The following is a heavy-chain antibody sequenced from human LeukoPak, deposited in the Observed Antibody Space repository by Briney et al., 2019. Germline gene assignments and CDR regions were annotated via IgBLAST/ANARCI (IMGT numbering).Heavy chain of an antibody. D-gene: IGHD5-18*01. Sequence: ASVKVSCKASGYTFTGYYMHWVRQAPGQGLEWMGWINPNSGGTNYAQKFQGRVTMTRDTSISTAYMELSRLRSDDTAVYYCAREWDTAMVSYYFDYWGQGTLVTVPS. V-gene: IGHV1-2*02. CDR3: AREWDTAMVSYYFDY. CDR1: GYTFTGYY. J-gene: IGHJ4*02. CDR2: INPNSGGT.